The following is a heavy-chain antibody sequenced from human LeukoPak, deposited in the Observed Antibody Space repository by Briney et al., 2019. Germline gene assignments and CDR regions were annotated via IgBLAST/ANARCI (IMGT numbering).Heavy chain of an antibody. CDR1: GYTFSDYY. D-gene: IGHD7-27*01. CDR3: ARGPNTGAFDA. V-gene: IGHV1-2*02. CDR2: INPKSGDT. J-gene: IGHJ4*02. Sequence: GASVKVSCKASGYTFSDYYMHWWRQAPGQRREWLGWINPKSGDTNFAQNFQGRVTMTRDTSISTAYMELSSLTSDDRAVYYCARGPNTGAFDAWGQGTLVTVSS.